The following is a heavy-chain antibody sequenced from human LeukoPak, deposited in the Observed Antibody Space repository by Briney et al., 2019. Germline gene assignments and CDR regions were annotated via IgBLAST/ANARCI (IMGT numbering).Heavy chain of an antibody. CDR1: GLTFNTYA. D-gene: IGHD5-18*01. J-gene: IGHJ4*02. V-gene: IGHV3-23*01. CDR2: ISGSGGST. Sequence: GGSLRLSCAASGLTFNTYAMNWLRQAPGKGLEWVSGISGSGGSTYYADSVKGRFTISRDNSKNTLYLQMNTLRAEDTAVYYCAKGYRAGAGYWGQGTLVTVSS. CDR3: AKGYRAGAGY.